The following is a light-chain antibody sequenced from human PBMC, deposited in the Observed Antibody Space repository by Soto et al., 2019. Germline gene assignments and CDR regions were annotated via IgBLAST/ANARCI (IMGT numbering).Light chain of an antibody. Sequence: EIVLTQSPGTLSLSPGEKATLYARASQSFGRNSSASYQQKPGQAPGVLIYGASSRATGIPDRFSGSGSGADFTLTISRLEPEDFAVYYCQQYTTSPFTFGPGTKVDIK. CDR2: GAS. V-gene: IGKV3-20*01. J-gene: IGKJ3*01. CDR1: QSFGRNS. CDR3: QQYTTSPFT.